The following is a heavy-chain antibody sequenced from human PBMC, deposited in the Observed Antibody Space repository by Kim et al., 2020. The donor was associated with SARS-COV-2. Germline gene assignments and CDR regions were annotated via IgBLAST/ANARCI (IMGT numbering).Heavy chain of an antibody. CDR2: ISWNSGSI. D-gene: IGHD5-12*01. Sequence: GGSLRLFCAASGFTFDDYAMHWVRQAPGKGLEWVSGISWNSGSIGYADSVKGRFTISRDNAKNSLYLQMNSLRAEDTALYYCAKEEEGDGYNSFDYWGQGTLVTVSS. J-gene: IGHJ4*02. CDR3: AKEEEGDGYNSFDY. CDR1: GFTFDDYA. V-gene: IGHV3-9*01.